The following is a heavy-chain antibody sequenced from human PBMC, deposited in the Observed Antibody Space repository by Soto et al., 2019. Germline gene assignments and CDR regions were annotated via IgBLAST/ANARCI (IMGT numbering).Heavy chain of an antibody. J-gene: IGHJ3*02. D-gene: IGHD6-19*01. CDR2: IYYSGST. CDR3: ARYSSGWYEKGAFDI. V-gene: IGHV4-31*03. CDR1: GGSISSGGYY. Sequence: QVQLQESVPGLVKPSQTLSLTCTVSGGSISSGGYYWSWISQHPGKGLEWIGYIYYSGSTYYNPSLKSRVTISVDTSKNQFSLKLSSVTAADTAVYYCARYSSGWYEKGAFDIWGQGTMVTVSS.